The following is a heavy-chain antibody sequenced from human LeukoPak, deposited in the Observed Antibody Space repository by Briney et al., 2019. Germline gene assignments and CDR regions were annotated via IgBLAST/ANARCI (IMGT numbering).Heavy chain of an antibody. CDR2: ISGSGGST. D-gene: IGHD6-6*01. CDR3: AKDPLMYTSSSKPNYFDY. V-gene: IGHV3-23*01. CDR1: GFTFSSYA. J-gene: IGHJ4*02. Sequence: PGGSLRLSCAASGFTFSSYAMSWVRQAPGKGLEWVSAISGSGGSTYYADSVKGRFSISRDNFKNTLYLQMKSLRAEDTAVYYCAKDPLMYTSSSKPNYFDYWGQGILVTVSS.